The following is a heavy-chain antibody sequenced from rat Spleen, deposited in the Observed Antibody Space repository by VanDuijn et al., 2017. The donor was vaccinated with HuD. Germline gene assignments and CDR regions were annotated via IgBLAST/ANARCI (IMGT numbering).Heavy chain of an antibody. Sequence: EVQLVESGGGLVQPGRSLKLSCVASGFSFTNYGMAWVRQAPTKGLEWVATISNDGSSTYYRDSVKGRFIISRDNAKNSLYRQMDSLRSEDTATYYCARQMTLYYFDYWGQGVMVPVSS. D-gene: IGHD1-7*01. CDR1: GFSFTNYG. CDR2: ISNDGSST. J-gene: IGHJ2*01. CDR3: ARQMTLYYFDY. V-gene: IGHV5-29*01.